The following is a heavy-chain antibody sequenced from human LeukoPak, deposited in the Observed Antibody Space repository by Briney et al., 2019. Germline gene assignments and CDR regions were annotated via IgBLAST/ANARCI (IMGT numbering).Heavy chain of an antibody. Sequence: GESLRLSCVASGFTFSSYAMHWVRQAPGKGLEWVAVIPYDGRNKYYADSVKGRFTISRDNTRNTLYLQMNSLRVEDTAVYYCARDSSEWLQLSSTFDYWGQGTLVTVSS. CDR3: ARDSSEWLQLSSTFDY. CDR1: GFTFSSYA. J-gene: IGHJ4*02. D-gene: IGHD5-24*01. CDR2: IPYDGRNK. V-gene: IGHV3-30*04.